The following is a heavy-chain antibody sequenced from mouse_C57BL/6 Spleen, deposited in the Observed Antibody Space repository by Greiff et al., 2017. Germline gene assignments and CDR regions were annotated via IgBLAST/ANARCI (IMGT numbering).Heavy chain of an antibody. CDR1: GYTFTSYW. CDR2: IDPSDSYT. CDR3: ARGRDYSNFYYYAMDY. D-gene: IGHD2-5*01. J-gene: IGHJ4*01. V-gene: IGHV1-50*01. Sequence: VQLQQSGAELVKPGASVKLSCKASGYTFTSYWMQWVKQRPGQGLEWIGEIDPSDSYTNYNQKFKGKATLTVDTSSSTAYMQLSSLTSEDSAVYYCARGRDYSNFYYYAMDYWGQGTSVTVSS.